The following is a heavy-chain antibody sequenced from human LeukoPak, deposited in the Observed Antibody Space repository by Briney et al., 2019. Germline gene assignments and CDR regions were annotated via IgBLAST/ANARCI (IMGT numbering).Heavy chain of an antibody. J-gene: IGHJ4*02. CDR2: IKQDGSEK. Sequence: GGSLRLSCAAPGFTFSSYWMNWVRQAPGKGLEWVANIKQDGSEKYYVDSVKGRFTISRDNAKSSLYLQMNSLRVEDTAVYYCATSRTLDHWGQGTLVTVSS. CDR1: GFTFSSYW. V-gene: IGHV3-7*05. CDR3: ATSRTLDH.